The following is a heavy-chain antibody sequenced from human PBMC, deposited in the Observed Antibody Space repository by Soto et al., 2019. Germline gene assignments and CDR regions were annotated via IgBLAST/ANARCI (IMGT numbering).Heavy chain of an antibody. V-gene: IGHV3-21*01. CDR3: TRDAARDSSARGWFDP. J-gene: IGHJ5*02. CDR1: GFTFRSFT. D-gene: IGHD6-13*01. CDR2: ISSNSAYI. Sequence: GGSLRLSCAASGFTFRSFTMNWVRQAPGPGLAWVSTISSNSAYIYYTDALRGLFTISRDNSKNSRHLQMNSLKAEDTAVYYCTRDAARDSSARGWFDPWGPGTLVTVSS.